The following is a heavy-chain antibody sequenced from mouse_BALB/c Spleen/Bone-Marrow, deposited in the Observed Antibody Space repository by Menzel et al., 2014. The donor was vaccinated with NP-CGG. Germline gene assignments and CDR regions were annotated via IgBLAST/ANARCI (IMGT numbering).Heavy chain of an antibody. D-gene: IGHD4-1*01. Sequence: EVKLVESGGGLVQPGGPRKLSCAASGFTFXSFGMHWVRQAPEKGLEWVAYISSGSSTIYYADTVKGRFTISRDNPKNTLFLQMTSLRSEDTAMYYCATGTRAMDYWGQGTSVTVSS. CDR2: ISSGSSTI. V-gene: IGHV5-17*02. CDR1: GFTFXSFG. CDR3: ATGTRAMDY. J-gene: IGHJ4*01.